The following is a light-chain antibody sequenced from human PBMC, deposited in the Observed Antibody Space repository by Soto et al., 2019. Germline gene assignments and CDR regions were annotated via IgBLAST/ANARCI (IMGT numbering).Light chain of an antibody. CDR3: SSYTSSSTYV. J-gene: IGLJ1*01. V-gene: IGLV2-14*01. CDR2: DVS. CDR1: SSDIGGYNY. Sequence: QSVLTQPASVSGSPGQSITISCTGTSSDIGGYNYVSWYQQSPGTAPKLIIYDVSNRPSGVSDRFSGSKSGNTASLTISGLQAEDEADYYCSSYTSSSTYVFGTGTKVTVL.